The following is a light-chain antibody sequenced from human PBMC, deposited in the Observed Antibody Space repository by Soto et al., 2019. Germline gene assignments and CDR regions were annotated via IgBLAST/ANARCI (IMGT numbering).Light chain of an antibody. CDR2: DAS. J-gene: IGKJ4*01. CDR1: QSISSW. Sequence: DIQTTQSPSTLSASVGDRVTITCRASQSISSWLARYQQKPGKAPKLLIYDASSLESGVPSRFSGSGSGTEFTLTISSLQPDDFATYYCQQYNSYSFGGGTKVEIK. CDR3: QQYNSYS. V-gene: IGKV1-5*01.